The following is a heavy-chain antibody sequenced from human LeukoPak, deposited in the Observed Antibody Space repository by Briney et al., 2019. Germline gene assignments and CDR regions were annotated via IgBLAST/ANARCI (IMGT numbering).Heavy chain of an antibody. V-gene: IGHV3-21*01. CDR1: GFTFSSYS. D-gene: IGHD2-15*01. J-gene: IGHJ6*02. Sequence: GGSLRLSCAASGFTFSSYSMNWVRQAPGKGLEWVSSISSSSTYIYYADSVKGRFTISRDNAKNSLYLQMNSLRVEDTAVYSCARVGCSGGRCPGYGMDVWGQGTTVTVSS. CDR3: ARVGCSGGRCPGYGMDV. CDR2: ISSSSTYI.